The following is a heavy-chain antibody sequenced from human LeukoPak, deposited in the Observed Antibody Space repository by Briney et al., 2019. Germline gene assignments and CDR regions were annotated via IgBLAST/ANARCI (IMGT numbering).Heavy chain of an antibody. V-gene: IGHV1-2*04. J-gene: IGHJ3*02. D-gene: IGHD3-22*01. Sequence: ASVKVSCKASGYTFTGYYMHWVRQAPGQGLEWMGWINPNSGGTNYAQKFQGWVTMTRDTSISTAYMELSRLRSDDTAVYYCAISRDYYDSSGYGRRAAFDIWGQGTVVTVSS. CDR3: AISRDYYDSSGYGRRAAFDI. CDR1: GYTFTGYY. CDR2: INPNSGGT.